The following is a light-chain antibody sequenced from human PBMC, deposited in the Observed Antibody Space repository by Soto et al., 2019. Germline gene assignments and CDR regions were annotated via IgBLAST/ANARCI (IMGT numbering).Light chain of an antibody. Sequence: EIVLTQSPATLSLSPGERATLSCRASQSVSSYVAWYQQKPGQTPRLLIYDASNRATGIPARFSGSGSGTDFTLTISSLEPEDFAVYYCQERSNWPLLTFGPGTKVDIK. CDR3: QERSNWPLLT. V-gene: IGKV3-11*01. CDR1: QSVSSY. CDR2: DAS. J-gene: IGKJ3*01.